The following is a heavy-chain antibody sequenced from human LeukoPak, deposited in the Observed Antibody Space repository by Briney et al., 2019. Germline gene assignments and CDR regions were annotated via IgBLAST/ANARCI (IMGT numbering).Heavy chain of an antibody. J-gene: IGHJ4*02. D-gene: IGHD3-3*01. CDR2: IIPIFGTA. CDR1: GGTFSSYA. Sequence: SVKVSCKASGGTFSSYAISWVRQAPGQGLEWMGGIIPIFGTANYAQKFQGRVTITADESTSTAYMELSSLRSEDTAVYYCASLTWRNYLDYWGQGTLVAVSS. CDR3: ASLTWRNYLDY. V-gene: IGHV1-69*13.